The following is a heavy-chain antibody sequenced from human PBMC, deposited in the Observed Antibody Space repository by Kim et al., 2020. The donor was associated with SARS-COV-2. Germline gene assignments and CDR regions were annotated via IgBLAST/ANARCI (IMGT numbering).Heavy chain of an antibody. CDR1: GGSISSSSYY. D-gene: IGHD6-6*01. Sequence: SETLSLTCTVSGGSISSSSYYWGWIRQPPGKGLEWIGSIYYSGSTYYNPSLKSRVTISVDTSKNQFSLKLSSVTAADTAVYYCARHLKPYSSSSECWFDPWGQGTLVTVSS. CDR3: ARHLKPYSSSSECWFDP. J-gene: IGHJ5*02. V-gene: IGHV4-39*01. CDR2: IYYSGST.